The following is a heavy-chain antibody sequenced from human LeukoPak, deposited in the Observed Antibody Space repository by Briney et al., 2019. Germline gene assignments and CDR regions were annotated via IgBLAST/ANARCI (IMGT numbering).Heavy chain of an antibody. V-gene: IGHV4-59*08. Sequence: PSETLSLTCTDSGGSIRSYYWSWIRQPPGKGLEWLGYIYYTGNSNYNPSLESRVTMSLDTSTNQFSLRLSSVTAADTAVYYCARRYTNSWFFDYWGQGALVTVSS. CDR3: ARRYTNSWFFDY. D-gene: IGHD2-2*02. CDR2: IYYTGNS. CDR1: GGSIRSYY. J-gene: IGHJ4*02.